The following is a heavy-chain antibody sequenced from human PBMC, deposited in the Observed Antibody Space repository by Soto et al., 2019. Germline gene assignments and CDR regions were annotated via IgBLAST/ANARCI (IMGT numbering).Heavy chain of an antibody. Sequence: PGGSLRLSCSPSGFTFSSYAMSWVRQAPGKGLEWVSAISGSGGSTYYADSVKGRFTISRYNSKNTLYLQMNSLRAEDTAVYYCGKALLWRPGNFDSWGQGTLVTVSS. V-gene: IGHV3-23*01. D-gene: IGHD1-1*01. J-gene: IGHJ4*02. CDR3: GKALLWRPGNFDS. CDR2: ISGSGGST. CDR1: GFTFSSYA.